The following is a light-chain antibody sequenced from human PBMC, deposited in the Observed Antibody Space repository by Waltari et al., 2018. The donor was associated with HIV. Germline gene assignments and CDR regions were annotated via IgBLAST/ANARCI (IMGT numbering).Light chain of an antibody. V-gene: IGKV2-24*01. CDR3: MQATQFPRT. CDR1: ENLEHHDGNVY. J-gene: IGKJ4*02. Sequence: VLTQTPLVSLALGQSPPTSCKSSENLEHHDGNVYLSWLHQRPGQPPRLLLYKIYKRFSGVPERFSGSGTGTDFTLKINRVEAEDVGVYYCMQATQFPRTLGPGTTVEI. CDR2: KIY.